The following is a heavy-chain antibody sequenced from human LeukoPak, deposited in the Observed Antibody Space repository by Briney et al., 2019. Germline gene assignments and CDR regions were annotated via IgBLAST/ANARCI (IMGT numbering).Heavy chain of an antibody. CDR1: GYSFTSYW. J-gene: IGHJ6*02. CDR3: ARPGYYDSSGYYPYYYYGMDV. D-gene: IGHD3-22*01. V-gene: IGHV5-51*01. Sequence: GESLKISCKGSGYSFTSYWIGWVRQMPGKGLEWMGIIYPGDSDTRYSPSFQGQVTISADKSISTAYLQWSSLKASDTAMYYCARPGYYDSSGYYPYYYYGMDVWGQGTTVTVSS. CDR2: IYPGDSDT.